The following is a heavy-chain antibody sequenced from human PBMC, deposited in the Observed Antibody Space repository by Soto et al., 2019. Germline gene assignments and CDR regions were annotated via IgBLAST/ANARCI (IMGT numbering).Heavy chain of an antibody. Sequence: SETLSLTCTVSGGSVSSGSYYWSWIRQPPGKGLEWIGYIYYSGSTNYNPSLKSRVTISVDTSKNQFSLKLSSVTAADTAVYYCRGYSYGPFDYWGQGTLVTVSS. V-gene: IGHV4-61*01. CDR1: GGSVSSGSYY. J-gene: IGHJ4*02. D-gene: IGHD5-18*01. CDR2: IYYSGST. CDR3: RGYSYGPFDY.